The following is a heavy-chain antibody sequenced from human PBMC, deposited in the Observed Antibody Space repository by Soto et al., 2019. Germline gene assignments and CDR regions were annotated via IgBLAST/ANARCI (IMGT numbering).Heavy chain of an antibody. CDR3: ARDPYGDYDWYFAL. Sequence: PSETLSLTCTVSGGSISSYYWSWIRQPPGKGLEWIGYIYYSGSTNYNPSLKSRVTISVDTSRNQFSLKLSSVTAADTAVYYCARDPYGDYDWYFALWGRRTLVTVSS. CDR1: GGSISSYY. D-gene: IGHD4-17*01. V-gene: IGHV4-59*01. CDR2: IYYSGST. J-gene: IGHJ2*01.